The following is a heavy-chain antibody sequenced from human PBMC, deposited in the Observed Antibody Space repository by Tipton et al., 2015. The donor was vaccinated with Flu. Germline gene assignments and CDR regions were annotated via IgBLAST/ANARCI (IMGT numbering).Heavy chain of an antibody. CDR2: IYRGGSI. Sequence: TLSLTCSVSGGSIRRYFWSWIRQAPGKGLEWIASIYRGGSIDYNPSLKSRVTISLDTSKNQFSLKMRSVTAADMAVYYCARRDYSNYVSDPKNWFDPWGQGTRVIVSS. V-gene: IGHV4-59*05. J-gene: IGHJ5*02. D-gene: IGHD4-11*01. CDR3: ARRDYSNYVSDPKNWFDP. CDR1: GGSIRRYF.